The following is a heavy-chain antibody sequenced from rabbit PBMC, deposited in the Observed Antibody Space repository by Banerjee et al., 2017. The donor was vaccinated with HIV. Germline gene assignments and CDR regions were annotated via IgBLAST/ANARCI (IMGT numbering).Heavy chain of an antibody. V-gene: IGHV1S45*01. D-gene: IGHD3-1*01. CDR2: INTSSGNT. J-gene: IGHJ4*01. CDR3: ARDGGVMPAFKL. Sequence: QEQLVESGGDLVKPEGSLTLTCTASGFSFTNKYVMCWVRQAPGKGLEWIACINTSSGNTVYASWAKGRFTISKTSSTTVTLQMTSLTAADTATYFCARDGGVMPAFKLWGQGTLVTV. CDR1: GFSFTNKYV.